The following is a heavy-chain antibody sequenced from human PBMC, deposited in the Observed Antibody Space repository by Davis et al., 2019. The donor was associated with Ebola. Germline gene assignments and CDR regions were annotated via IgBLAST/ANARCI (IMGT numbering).Heavy chain of an antibody. CDR1: GFTFTSSA. J-gene: IGHJ6*04. Sequence: SVKVSCKASGFTFTSSAVQWVRQARGQRLEWIGWIVVGSGNTNYAQKFQGRVTMTRDTSITTAYMELTALTSEDTAVYFCARGYDYYHGLDVWGKGTTVTVSS. CDR2: IVVGSGNT. CDR3: ARGYDYYHGLDV. V-gene: IGHV1-58*01.